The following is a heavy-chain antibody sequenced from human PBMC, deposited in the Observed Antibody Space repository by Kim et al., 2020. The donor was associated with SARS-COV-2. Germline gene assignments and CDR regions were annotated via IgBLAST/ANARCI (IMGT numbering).Heavy chain of an antibody. Sequence: SETLSLTCTVSGGSISSGGYYWSWIRQHPGKGLEWIGYIYYSGSTYYNPSLKSRVTISVDTSKNQFSLKLSSVTAADTAVYYCAREGKNYYGSGSYGLDYWGQGTLVTVSS. CDR3: AREGKNYYGSGSYGLDY. CDR2: IYYSGST. V-gene: IGHV4-31*03. J-gene: IGHJ4*02. D-gene: IGHD3-10*01. CDR1: GGSISSGGYY.